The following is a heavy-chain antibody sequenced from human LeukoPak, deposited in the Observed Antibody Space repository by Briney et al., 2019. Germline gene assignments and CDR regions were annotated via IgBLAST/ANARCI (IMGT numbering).Heavy chain of an antibody. CDR3: ARDSYSSSSRRWFDP. V-gene: IGHV1-46*01. J-gene: IGHJ5*02. D-gene: IGHD6-13*01. Sequence: ASVKVSCKASGYTFTRYYLHWVRQAPGQGLEWMGIINPSGGSTSYAQKFQGRVTVTRDTSTSTVYMELSSLRSEDTAVYYCARDSYSSSSRRWFDPWGQGTLVTVSS. CDR2: INPSGGST. CDR1: GYTFTRYY.